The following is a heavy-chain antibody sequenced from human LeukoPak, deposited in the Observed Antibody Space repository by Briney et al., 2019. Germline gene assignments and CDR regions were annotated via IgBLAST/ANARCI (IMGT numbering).Heavy chain of an antibody. CDR2: INHSGST. D-gene: IGHD3-10*01. CDR3: ARLAYGSGIYHY. CDR1: GGSFSGYY. V-gene: IGHV4-34*01. J-gene: IGHJ4*02. Sequence: NPSETLSLTCAVYGGSFSGYYWSWIRQPPGKGLEWIGEINHSGSTNYNPSLKSRVTISVDTSKNQFSLKLSSVTAADTAVYYCARLAYGSGIYHYWGQGALVTVSS.